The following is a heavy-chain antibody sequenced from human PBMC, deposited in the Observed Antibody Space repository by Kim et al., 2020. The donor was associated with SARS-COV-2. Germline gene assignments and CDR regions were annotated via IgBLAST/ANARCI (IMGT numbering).Heavy chain of an antibody. CDR3: AKETTTVATPGIDY. J-gene: IGHJ4*02. V-gene: IGHV3-23*01. D-gene: IGHD4-17*01. CDR1: GFTFSSYA. CDR2: ISRSGGRT. Sequence: GGSLRLSCAASGFTFSSYAMSWVRQAPGKGLEWVSAISRSGGRTYYADSVKGRFTISRDNSKNTLYLQMNSLRAEDTAVHYCAKETTTVATPGIDYWGQGTPVTVSS.